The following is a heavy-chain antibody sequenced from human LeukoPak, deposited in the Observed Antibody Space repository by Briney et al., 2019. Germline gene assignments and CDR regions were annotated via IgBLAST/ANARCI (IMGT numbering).Heavy chain of an antibody. D-gene: IGHD6-6*01. V-gene: IGHV1-46*01. CDR3: ASHSSGPSYYYMDV. CDR1: GYTFTSYG. J-gene: IGHJ6*03. Sequence: ASVKVSCKASGYTFTSYGISWVRQAPGQGLEWMGIINPSGGSTSYAQKFQGRVTMTRDMSTSTVYMELSSLRSEDTAVYYCASHSSGPSYYYMDVWGKGTTVTVSS. CDR2: INPSGGST.